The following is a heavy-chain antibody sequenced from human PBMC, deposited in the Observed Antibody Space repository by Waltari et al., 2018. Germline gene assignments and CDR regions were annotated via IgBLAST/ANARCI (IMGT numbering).Heavy chain of an antibody. J-gene: IGHJ4*02. CDR2: INPNSDAT. CDR3: ARGITIFGVVGDYFDY. CDR1: GYTFSDSY. Sequence: QVQLVQSGAEVKKPGASVKVSCKTSGYTFSDSYLHWVRQATGQGLEWMGWINPNSDATHSAQKFQGRVTMTRDTSISTAYMELSRLRSDDTAIYFCARGITIFGVVGDYFDYWGQGTLVTV. D-gene: IGHD3-3*01. V-gene: IGHV1-2*02.